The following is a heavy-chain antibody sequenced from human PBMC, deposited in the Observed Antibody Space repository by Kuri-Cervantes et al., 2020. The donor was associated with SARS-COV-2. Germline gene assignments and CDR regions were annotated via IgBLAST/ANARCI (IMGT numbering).Heavy chain of an antibody. CDR2: ISGSGGST. J-gene: IGHJ6*03. V-gene: IGHV3-23*01. D-gene: IGHD2-21*02. Sequence: LSLTCAASGFSFSSYAMSWVRQAPGKGLEWVSAISGSGGSTYYADSVKGRFTISRDNSKNTLYLQMNSLRAEDTAVYYCARLTIYSSFSYIDVWGRGTSVTVSS. CDR3: ARLTIYSSFSYIDV. CDR1: GFSFSSYA.